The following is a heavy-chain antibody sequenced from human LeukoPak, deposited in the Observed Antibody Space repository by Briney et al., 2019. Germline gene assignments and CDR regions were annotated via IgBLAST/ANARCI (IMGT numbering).Heavy chain of an antibody. V-gene: IGHV1-24*01. CDR1: GYTLTELS. Sequence: ASVTVSCKVSGYTLTELSMHWVRQAPGKGLEWMGGFDPEDGETIYAQKFQGRVTMTEHTSTDTAYMELSSLRSEDTAVYYCATDFATRLEGDYVRAGFWFDPWGQGTLVTVSS. CDR2: FDPEDGET. CDR3: ATDFATRLEGDYVRAGFWFDP. J-gene: IGHJ5*02. D-gene: IGHD3-16*01.